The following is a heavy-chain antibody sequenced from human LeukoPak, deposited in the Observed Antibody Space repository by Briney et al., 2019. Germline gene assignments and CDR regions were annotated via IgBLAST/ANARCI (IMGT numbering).Heavy chain of an antibody. D-gene: IGHD1-26*01. J-gene: IGHJ4*02. CDR2: IKQDGSEK. V-gene: IGHV3-7*01. Sequence: PGGSLRLSCAASGFTFSSYWMSWVRQAPGKGLEWVANIKQDGSEKYYVDSVKGRFTISRDNAKNSLYLQMNSLRAEDTAVYYCARDHALREDYFDYWGQGTLVTVSS. CDR1: GFTFSSYW. CDR3: ARDHALREDYFDY.